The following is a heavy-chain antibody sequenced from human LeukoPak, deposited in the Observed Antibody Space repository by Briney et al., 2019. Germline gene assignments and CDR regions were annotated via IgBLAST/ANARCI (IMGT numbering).Heavy chain of an antibody. V-gene: IGHV1-18*01. D-gene: IGHD3-22*01. J-gene: IGHJ4*02. CDR2: ISAYNGNT. Sequence: GASVKVSCKASGYTSTSYGISWVRQAPGRGLEWMGCISAYNGNTNYAQKLQGRVTMTTDTSTSTAYMELRSLRSDDTAVYYCARDTKTIYYDSSGYYYWGQGTLVTVSS. CDR1: GYTSTSYG. CDR3: ARDTKTIYYDSSGYYY.